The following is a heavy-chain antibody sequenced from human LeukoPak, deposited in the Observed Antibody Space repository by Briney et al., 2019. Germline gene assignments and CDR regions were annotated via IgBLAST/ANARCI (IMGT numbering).Heavy chain of an antibody. CDR2: ISSSSSYI. D-gene: IGHD1-26*01. CDR3: ARDLWELLTGIDY. CDR1: GFTFSSYS. J-gene: IGHJ4*02. Sequence: GSLRLSCAASGFTFSSYSMNWVRQAPGKGLEWVSSISSSSSYIYYADSVKGRFTISRDNAKNSLYLQMNSLRAEDTAVYYCARDLWELLTGIDYWGQGTLVTVSS. V-gene: IGHV3-21*01.